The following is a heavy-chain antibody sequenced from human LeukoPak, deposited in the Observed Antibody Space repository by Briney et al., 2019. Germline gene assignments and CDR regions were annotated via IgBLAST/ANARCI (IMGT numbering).Heavy chain of an antibody. V-gene: IGHV4-39*07. Sequence: PSETLSLTCTVSGGSISSSSYYWGWIRQPPGKGLEWIGSIYYSGSTYYNPSLKSRVTISVDTSKNQFSLKLSSVTAADTAVYYCARFHRGIVVVVAASNWFDPWGQGTLVTVSS. J-gene: IGHJ5*02. CDR2: IYYSGST. CDR1: GGSISSSSYY. D-gene: IGHD2-15*01. CDR3: ARFHRGIVVVVAASNWFDP.